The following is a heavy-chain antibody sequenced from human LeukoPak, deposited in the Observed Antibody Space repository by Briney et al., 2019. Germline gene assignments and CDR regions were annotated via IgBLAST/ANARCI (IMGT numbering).Heavy chain of an antibody. V-gene: IGHV3-73*01. J-gene: IGHJ4*02. D-gene: IGHD5-24*01. Sequence: GGSLKLSCAASGFSFSGSAIHWVRQAPGKGLEWVGRIRGAGYSDAPAYVASVRGRFTISRDDSKNTLYLQMNSLKTEDTAVYYCTTVERWLLNSSPFWGQGTLVTVSS. CDR1: GFSFSGSA. CDR3: TTVERWLLNSSPF. CDR2: IRGAGYSDAP.